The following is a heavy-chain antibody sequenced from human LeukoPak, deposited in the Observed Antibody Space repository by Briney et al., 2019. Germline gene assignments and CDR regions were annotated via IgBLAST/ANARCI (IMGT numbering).Heavy chain of an antibody. J-gene: IGHJ4*02. D-gene: IGHD3-22*01. CDR2: ISGSGGTA. V-gene: IGHV3-23*01. CDR3: AKKGYYDGSGYYMYYFDH. CDR1: GFTFSIYA. Sequence: GGSLRLSCAASGFTFSIYAMSWVRQAPGKGLEWVSAISGSGGTAYYADSVKGRFTISRDNSKNTLYLQLNSLRAEDTAVYYCAKKGYYDGSGYYMYYFDHWGQGTLVTVSS.